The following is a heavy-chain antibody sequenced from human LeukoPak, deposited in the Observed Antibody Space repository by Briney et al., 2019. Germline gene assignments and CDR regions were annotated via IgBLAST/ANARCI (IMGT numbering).Heavy chain of an antibody. CDR2: ISWNSGSI. V-gene: IGHV3-9*01. CDR3: AKDPHQFSSSWYLFDY. J-gene: IGHJ4*02. D-gene: IGHD6-13*01. CDR1: GFTFDDYA. Sequence: SLRLSCAASGFTFDDYAMHWVRQAPGKGLEWVSGISWNSGSIVYADSVKGRFNISRDNAKNSLYLQMNSLRAEDTALYYCAKDPHQFSSSWYLFDYWGQGTLVTVSS.